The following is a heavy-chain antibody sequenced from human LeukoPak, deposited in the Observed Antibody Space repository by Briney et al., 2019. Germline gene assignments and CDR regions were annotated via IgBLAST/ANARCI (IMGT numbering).Heavy chain of an antibody. CDR1: GFTFSDYS. CDR2: ISSSSGTT. V-gene: IGHV3-48*01. Sequence: GGSLRLSCAASGFTFSDYSMNWVRQAPGKGLEWVSYISSSSGTTYYADSVKGRFTISRDNSKNTLYLQMNSLRAEDTAVYYCAASGGNYYWGQGTLVTVSS. D-gene: IGHD2-15*01. CDR3: AASGGNYY. J-gene: IGHJ4*02.